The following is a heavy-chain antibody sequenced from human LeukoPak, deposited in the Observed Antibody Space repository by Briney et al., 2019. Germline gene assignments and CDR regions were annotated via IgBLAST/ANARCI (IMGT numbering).Heavy chain of an antibody. CDR1: GGSFSGYY. D-gene: IGHD5-12*01. CDR3: ARDRGSTGYDLYDY. Sequence: SETLSLTCAVYGGSFSGYYWSWIRQPPGKGLEWIGEINHSGSTNYNPSFKSRVTISVDTSKNQFSLKLSSVTAADTAVYYCARDRGSTGYDLYDYWGQGTLVTVSS. V-gene: IGHV4-34*01. J-gene: IGHJ4*02. CDR2: INHSGST.